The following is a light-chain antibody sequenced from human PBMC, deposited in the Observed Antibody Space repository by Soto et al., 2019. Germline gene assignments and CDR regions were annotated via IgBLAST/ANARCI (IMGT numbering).Light chain of an antibody. V-gene: IGLV2-14*01. J-gene: IGLJ1*01. Sequence: LTQPASVSGSPGQSITISCTGTSSDVGGYNYVSWYQQHPGRAPKLMIYDVSNRPSGVSNRFSASKSGNTASLTISGLQAEDEADYYCSSFTSSTSYVFGIGTKV. CDR3: SSFTSSTSYV. CDR2: DVS. CDR1: SSDVGGYNY.